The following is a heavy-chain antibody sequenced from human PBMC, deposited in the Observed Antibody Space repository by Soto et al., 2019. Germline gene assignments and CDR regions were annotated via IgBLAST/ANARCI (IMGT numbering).Heavy chain of an antibody. J-gene: IGHJ4*02. CDR1: GFTFSLNA. CDR3: ARDRYAAAVATYLDY. Sequence: PRLSCAASGFTFSLNAMHWVRQAPGKGLEWVAVISYDGSDKFYADSVKGRFTISRDNSRNTLYLQMSSLKSADTAVYYCARDRYAAAVATYLDYWGQGALVTVS. D-gene: IGHD2-2*01. V-gene: IGHV3-30*15. CDR2: ISYDGSDK.